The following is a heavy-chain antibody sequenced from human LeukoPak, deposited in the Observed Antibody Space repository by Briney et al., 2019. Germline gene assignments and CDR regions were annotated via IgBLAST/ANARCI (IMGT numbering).Heavy chain of an antibody. CDR3: ARAESGSYYNYYYGMDV. CDR1: GFTFSSYW. Sequence: GGSLRLSCAASGFTFSSYWMSWVRQAPGKGLEWVANIKQDGSEKYYVDSVKGRFTISRDNAKNSLYLQMNSLRAEDTAVYYCARAESGSYYNYYYGMDVWGQGTTVTVSS. CDR2: IKQDGSEK. V-gene: IGHV3-7*01. J-gene: IGHJ6*02. D-gene: IGHD1-26*01.